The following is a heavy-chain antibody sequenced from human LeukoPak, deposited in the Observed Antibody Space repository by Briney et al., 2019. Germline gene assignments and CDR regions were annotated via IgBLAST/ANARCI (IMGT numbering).Heavy chain of an antibody. D-gene: IGHD6-19*01. Sequence: GASVKVSCKASGYTFTSYAMHWVRQAPGQRLEWMGWINAGNGNTKYSQKFQGRVTITRDTSASTAYMELNSLRAEDTAVYYCAREGRSSGWFYYYGMDVWGQGTTVTVSS. CDR2: INAGNGNT. CDR3: AREGRSSGWFYYYGMDV. CDR1: GYTFTSYA. J-gene: IGHJ6*02. V-gene: IGHV1-3*01.